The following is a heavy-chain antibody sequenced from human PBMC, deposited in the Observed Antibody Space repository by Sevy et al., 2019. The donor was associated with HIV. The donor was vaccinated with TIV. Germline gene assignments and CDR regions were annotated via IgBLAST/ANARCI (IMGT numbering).Heavy chain of an antibody. V-gene: IGHV3-30-3*01. D-gene: IGHD3-10*01. CDR3: ATDGSGSFDPFYYYYDMDV. CDR2: ISYDGHMK. CDR1: GFTFSTHA. Sequence: GGYLRLSCTASGFTFSTHAAHWVRQAPGKGLEWMAVISYDGHMKYYADSVKGRFSISRDNSKRALYMEMNSLRPDDTAPYHCATDGSGSFDPFYYYYDMDVWGQGTRVTVSS. J-gene: IGHJ6*02.